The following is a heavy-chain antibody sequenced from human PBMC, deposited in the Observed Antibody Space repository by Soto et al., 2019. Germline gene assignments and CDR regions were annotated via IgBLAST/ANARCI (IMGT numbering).Heavy chain of an antibody. J-gene: IGHJ4*02. V-gene: IGHV3-11*06. D-gene: IGHD4-17*01. Sequence: PGGSLRLSCVGSGFSFSDHFMTWIRQAPGKGLEWVSFIGFSGDFLSYSSSVQGRFTISRDNAKNSLYLQMNSLRDEDTAVYYCALGLTTVVTNIDYWGQGTQVTVSS. CDR1: GFSFSDHF. CDR2: IGFSGDFL. CDR3: ALGLTTVVTNIDY.